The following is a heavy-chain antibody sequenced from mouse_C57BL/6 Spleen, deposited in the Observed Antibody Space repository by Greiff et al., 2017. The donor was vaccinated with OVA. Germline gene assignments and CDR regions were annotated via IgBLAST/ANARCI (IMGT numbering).Heavy chain of an antibody. CDR2: INPSTGGT. D-gene: IGHD1-1*01. V-gene: IGHV1-42*01. CDR1: GYSFTGYY. CDR3: ARTGSFSYWYFDV. J-gene: IGHJ1*03. Sequence: VQLQQSGPELVKPGASVKISCKASGYSFTGYYMNWVKQSPEKSLEWIGEINPSTGGTTYNQKFKAKATLTVDKTSSTAYMQLKSLTSEDSAVXDCARTGSFSYWYFDVWGTGTTVTVSS.